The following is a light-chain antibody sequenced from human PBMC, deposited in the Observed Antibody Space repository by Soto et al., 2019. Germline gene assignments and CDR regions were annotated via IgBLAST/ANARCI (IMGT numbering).Light chain of an antibody. CDR3: SSYTSSSSPTVV. CDR1: SSNVGGYNS. V-gene: IGLV2-14*03. J-gene: IGLJ2*01. CDR2: DVS. Sequence: QSALTQPASVSGSPGQSITISCTGTSSNVGGYNSVSWYQQHPGKAPKLMIYDVSNRPSGVSARFSGSKSGNTASLTISGLQAEDEADYYCSSYTSSSSPTVVFGGGTKVTVL.